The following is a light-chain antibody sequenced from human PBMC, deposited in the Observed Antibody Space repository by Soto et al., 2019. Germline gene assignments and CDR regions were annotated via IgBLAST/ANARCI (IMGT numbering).Light chain of an antibody. V-gene: IGKV4-1*01. CDR3: HQYYGSPYS. J-gene: IGKJ2*01. CDR1: RTVLSTADNQNF. CDR2: DAS. Sequence: DIAMTQSPDSLVVSLGERATFNCKSGRTVLSTADNQNFLAWYQQRPGQPPKLLIYDASTRAPGVPDRFIGSGSATEFTLAVAGLQPEDVAVYYCHQYYGSPYSFGQGTRLEI.